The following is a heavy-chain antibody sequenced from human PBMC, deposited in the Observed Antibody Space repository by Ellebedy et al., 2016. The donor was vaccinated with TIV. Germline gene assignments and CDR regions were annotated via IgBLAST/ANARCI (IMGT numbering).Heavy chain of an antibody. D-gene: IGHD2-15*01. J-gene: IGHJ5*02. V-gene: IGHV4-59*12. CDR1: GGSISSYY. CDR3: ARADCSGGSCYSAYHNWFDP. CDR2: IYYSGST. Sequence: MPSETLSLTCTVSGGSISSYYWSWIRQPPGKGLEWIGYIYYSGSTNYNPSLKSRVTISVDTSKNQFSLKLSSVTAADTAVYYCARADCSGGSCYSAYHNWFDPWGQGTLVTVSS.